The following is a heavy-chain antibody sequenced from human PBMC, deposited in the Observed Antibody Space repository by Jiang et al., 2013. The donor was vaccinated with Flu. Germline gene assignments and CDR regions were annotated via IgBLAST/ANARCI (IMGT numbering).Heavy chain of an antibody. D-gene: IGHD4-11*01. CDR1: DVLLSTYR. CDR3: AKSGLQDYNFFGMDV. V-gene: IGHV1-18*01. Sequence: SGAEVKKAGASVKVSCKTSDVLLSTYRISWVRRAPGQGLQWVGWISGHNGETVYAQNFQGRVTMTIEMSTKTAYMELRNLRSDDTAIYYCAKSGLQDYNFFGMDVWGHGTTVTVS. CDR2: ISGHNGET. J-gene: IGHJ6*02.